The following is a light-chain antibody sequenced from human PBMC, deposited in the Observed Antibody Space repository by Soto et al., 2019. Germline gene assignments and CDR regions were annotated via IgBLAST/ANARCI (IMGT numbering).Light chain of an antibody. Sequence: DVVRTQTKASLAVSLGERATINCKSGQRLLYSSNNVEYFAWYQQKPGQPPKLLIYWASTRASGVPDRFSGSGSGKDFTLTISSLQAEDVAVYCCQQYYSTPWTFGQGTKVDIK. CDR1: QRLLYSSNNVEY. J-gene: IGKJ1*01. CDR2: WAS. V-gene: IGKV4-1*01. CDR3: QQYYSTPWT.